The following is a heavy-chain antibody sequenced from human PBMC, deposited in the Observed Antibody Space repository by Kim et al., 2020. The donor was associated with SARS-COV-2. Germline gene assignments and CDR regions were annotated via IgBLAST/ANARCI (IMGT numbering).Heavy chain of an antibody. Sequence: TNYAQKFQGRVTMTRDTSISTAYMELSRLRSDDTAVYYCARVLGVSYFDYWGQGTLVTVSS. CDR3: ARVLGVSYFDY. V-gene: IGHV1-2*02. D-gene: IGHD3-16*01. CDR2: T. J-gene: IGHJ4*02.